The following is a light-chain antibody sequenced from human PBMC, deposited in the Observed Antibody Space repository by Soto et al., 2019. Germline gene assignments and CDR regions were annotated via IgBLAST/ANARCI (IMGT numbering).Light chain of an antibody. V-gene: IGLV1-47*01. Sequence: QSVLTQSPSASGTPGQRVTISCSGSASTIGRNYVYWYQQLPGTAPKLLIYRNSQRPSGVPDRFSGSKSGTSASLAISGLRSEDEADYYCAAWDDNLSGFYVSGDGTKVTVL. CDR3: AAWDDNLSGFYV. J-gene: IGLJ1*01. CDR1: ASTIGRNY. CDR2: RNS.